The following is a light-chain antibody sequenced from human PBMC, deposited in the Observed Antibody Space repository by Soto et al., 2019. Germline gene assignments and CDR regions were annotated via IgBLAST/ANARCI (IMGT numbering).Light chain of an antibody. CDR1: SSDGGGYNY. Sequence: QSALTQPASRSGSPGQSITISCTGTSSDGGGYNYVSWYQHHPGKAPKLMIYDVSNRPSGISNRFSGSKSGNTASLTISGLQPEDEGDYYCSSYTTSNTRQIVFGTGTKVTVL. J-gene: IGLJ1*01. CDR3: SSYTTSNTRQIV. CDR2: DVS. V-gene: IGLV2-14*03.